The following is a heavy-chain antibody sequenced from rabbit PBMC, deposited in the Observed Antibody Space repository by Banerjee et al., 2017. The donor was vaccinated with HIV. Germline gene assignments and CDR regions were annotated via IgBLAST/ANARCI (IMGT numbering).Heavy chain of an antibody. Sequence: QEQLEESGGDLVKPEGSLTLTCTASGFSFNNNYVMCWVRQAPGKGLEWIACISTSSGTTWYANWVNDRFTIPKTTILNPGDLKITSLTAADTATYFCGKYSDYDYCVIHLLGPGTLVTDS. V-gene: IGHV1S43*01. D-gene: IGHD2-1*01. CDR1: GFSFNNNYV. CDR2: ISTSSGTT. J-gene: IGHJ4*01. CDR3: GKYSDYDYCVIHL.